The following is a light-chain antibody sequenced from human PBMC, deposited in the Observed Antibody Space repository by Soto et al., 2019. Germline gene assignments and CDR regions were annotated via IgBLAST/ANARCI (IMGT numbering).Light chain of an antibody. J-gene: IGKJ5*01. CDR1: QSVSHA. CDR3: QQRGSWPPSIP. CDR2: DAS. Sequence: EVVLTQSPATLSLSPGDRATLSCRASQSVSHALAWYQQKPGQAPRLLIHDASSRATGIPARFSGSGSETDFTLTISSLEPEDFAVYYCQQRGSWPPSIPFGQGTRLEI. V-gene: IGKV3-11*01.